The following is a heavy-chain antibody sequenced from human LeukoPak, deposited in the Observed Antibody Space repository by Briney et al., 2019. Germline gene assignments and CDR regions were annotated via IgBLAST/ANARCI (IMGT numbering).Heavy chain of an antibody. CDR3: AWDLRGTHDY. J-gene: IGHJ4*02. V-gene: IGHV3-74*01. D-gene: IGHD3-16*01. CDR1: GFIFSSFW. CDR2: INEDGRTT. Sequence: GGSLRLSCAASGFIFSSFWMHWDRQVPGQGLVWVSRINEDGRTTDYADSVKGRFTISRDNAKNTLYLQLNSLRVEDTAVYYCAWDLRGTHDYWGQGTLVTVSS.